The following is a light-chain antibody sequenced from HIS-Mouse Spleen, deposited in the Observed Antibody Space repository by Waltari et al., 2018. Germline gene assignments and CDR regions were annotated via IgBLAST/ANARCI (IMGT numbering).Light chain of an antibody. CDR2: AAF. Sequence: DIQLTQSPSFLSASAGDRVTITCRASQGISSYLAWYQQKPGKAPKLRIYAAFTFKSEVPSRFSGSGSGTEFTLTISSLQPEDFATYYCQQLNSYPYTFGQGTKLEIK. CDR3: QQLNSYPYT. V-gene: IGKV1-9*01. CDR1: QGISSY. J-gene: IGKJ2*01.